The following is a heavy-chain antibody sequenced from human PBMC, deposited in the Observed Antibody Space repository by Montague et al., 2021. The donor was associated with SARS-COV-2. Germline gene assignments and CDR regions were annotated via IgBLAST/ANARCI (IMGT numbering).Heavy chain of an antibody. CDR2: ISSSSSYI. CDR1: GFTFSSYS. D-gene: IGHD3-10*01. V-gene: IGHV3-21*01. J-gene: IGHJ6*02. CDR3: ARDPLDYGLWSSGSYYNAYYYYYGMDV. Sequence: SLRLSCAASGFTFSSYSMNWVRQAPGKGLEWVSSISSSSSYIYYADSVKGRFTISRDNAKNSLYLQMNSLRAEDTAVYHCARDPLDYGLWSSGSYYNAYYYYYGMDVWGQGTTVTVSS.